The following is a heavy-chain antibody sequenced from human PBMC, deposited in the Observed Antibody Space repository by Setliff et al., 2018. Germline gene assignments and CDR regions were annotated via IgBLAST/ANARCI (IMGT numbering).Heavy chain of an antibody. CDR1: GFTLTSYP. V-gene: IGHV1-3*01. J-gene: IGHJ6*02. CDR3: ARDPRQNDNFWSGYYYYYYYGMDV. Sequence: ASVKVSCKASGFTLTSYPIHWVRQAPGQRLEWMGWINPDNGNRKYSQRFQGRVTITRDTSASTVFLELSTLRSEDTAVYYCARDPRQNDNFWSGYYYYYYYGMDVWGQGTTVTVSS. CDR2: INPDNGNR. D-gene: IGHD3-3*01.